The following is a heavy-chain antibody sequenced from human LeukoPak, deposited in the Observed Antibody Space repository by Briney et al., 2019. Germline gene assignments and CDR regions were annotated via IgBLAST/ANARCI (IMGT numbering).Heavy chain of an antibody. D-gene: IGHD5-12*01. J-gene: IGHJ4*02. CDR3: ARASGDEYDY. Sequence: SETLSLTCTVPGGSISSYYWSWIRQPPGKGLEWSGYIYYSGSTNYNPSLTIRVAISVDTSKIQFSRKLGSVTAADTAVYYCARASGDEYDYWGQGTLVTVSS. V-gene: IGHV4-59*01. CDR2: IYYSGST. CDR1: GGSISSYY.